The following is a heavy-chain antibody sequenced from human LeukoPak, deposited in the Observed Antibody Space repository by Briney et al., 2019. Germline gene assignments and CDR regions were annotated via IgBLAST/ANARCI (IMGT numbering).Heavy chain of an antibody. CDR1: GFTFSRYW. D-gene: IGHD5-24*01. CDR3: ARDASRGFDT. V-gene: IGHV3-7*01. Sequence: PGGSLRLSCAPSGFTFSRYWMTWVRQTPGQGLEWVASIKDDGRQKYYVDSVKGRFTVSRDNAKSSAYLQMDSLRVEDTALYYCARDASRGFDTWGQGTLVTVSS. J-gene: IGHJ4*02. CDR2: IKDDGRQK.